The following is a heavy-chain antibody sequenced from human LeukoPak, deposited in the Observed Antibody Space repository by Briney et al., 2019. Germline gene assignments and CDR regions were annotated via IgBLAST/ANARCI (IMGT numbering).Heavy chain of an antibody. CDR1: GFTFSSYS. CDR2: ISSSSSYI. V-gene: IGHV3-21*01. J-gene: IGHJ4*02. CDR3: ASRPRGETTVTTY. Sequence: GGSLRLSCAASGFTFSSYSMNWVRQAPGKGLEWVSSISSSSSYIYYADSVKGRFTISRDNAKNSLYLQMNSLRAEDTAVYYCASRPRGETTVTTYWGQGTLVTVSP. D-gene: IGHD4-11*01.